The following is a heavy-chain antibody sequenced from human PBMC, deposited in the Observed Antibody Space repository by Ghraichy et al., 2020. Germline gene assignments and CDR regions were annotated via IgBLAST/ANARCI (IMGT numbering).Heavy chain of an antibody. V-gene: IGHV3-74*01. CDR1: GFTLSNYW. Sequence: GGSLRLSCAASGFTLSNYWMHWVSQAPGRGLVWVSRIKSDGSSTIYADSVKGRFTISRDNAKNTLYLQMNSLRAEDMAVYYCAREYCSGGRCYYGTGGSHFDYGGQGTLVTVSS. CDR3: AREYCSGGRCYYGTGGSHFDY. D-gene: IGHD2-15*01. J-gene: IGHJ4*02. CDR2: IKSDGSST.